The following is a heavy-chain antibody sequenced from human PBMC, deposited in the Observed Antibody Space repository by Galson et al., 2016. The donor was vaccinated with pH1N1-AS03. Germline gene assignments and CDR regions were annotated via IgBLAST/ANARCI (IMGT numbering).Heavy chain of an antibody. CDR3: ARHSQCTRGTCYSSYFYALDV. D-gene: IGHD4-11*01. CDR2: FHPGDSDT. CDR1: GYRFSTYY. Sequence: QSGAEVKKPGESLNISCQGSGYRFSTYYIAWVRQMPGKGLEWMGIFHPGDSDTKYHPSFQGLVTMSADKSTNTAYLHWRSLKASDTPIYYCARHSQCTRGTCYSSYFYALDVWGRGTAVTVS. J-gene: IGHJ6*02. V-gene: IGHV5-51*01.